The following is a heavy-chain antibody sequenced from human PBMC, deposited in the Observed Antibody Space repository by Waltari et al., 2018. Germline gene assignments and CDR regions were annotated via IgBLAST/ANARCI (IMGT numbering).Heavy chain of an antibody. Sequence: EVQLVQSGEEVKKPGESLKISCKGSGYSFTSYWIGWVRQMPGKGLEWIGLTYPGDPYTRYSPSFQGTVTISADKSISTAYLQWSSLKASDTAMYYCARLEGSSWGNGAFDIWGQGTMVTVSS. CDR1: GYSFTSYW. CDR3: ARLEGSSWGNGAFDI. D-gene: IGHD6-13*01. V-gene: IGHV5-51*01. CDR2: TYPGDPYT. J-gene: IGHJ3*02.